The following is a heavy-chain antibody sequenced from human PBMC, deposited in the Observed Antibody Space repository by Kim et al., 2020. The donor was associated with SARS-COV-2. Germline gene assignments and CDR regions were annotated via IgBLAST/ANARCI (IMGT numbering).Heavy chain of an antibody. Sequence: GGSLRLSCAASGFTFSSYAMSWVRQAPGKGLEWVSAISGSGGSTYYADSVKGRFTISRDNSKNTLYLQMNSLRAEDTAVYYCAKDESTMIVVGITDQYGMDVCGEGTTGTVSS. CDR2: ISGSGGST. D-gene: IGHD3-22*01. CDR1: GFTFSSYA. CDR3: AKDESTMIVVGITDQYGMDV. J-gene: IGHJ6*04. V-gene: IGHV3-23*01.